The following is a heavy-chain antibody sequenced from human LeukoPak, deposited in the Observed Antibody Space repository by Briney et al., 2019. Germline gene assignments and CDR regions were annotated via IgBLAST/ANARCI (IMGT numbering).Heavy chain of an antibody. CDR1: GYSFASFW. Sequence: GESLKISCKGSGYSFASFWIGWVRQMPGKGLEWMGVIYPADSDTRYSPSFQGQVTISADKSTSTAYLQWSTLKASDTAIYYCARQSAAAQYTNWFDPGAREPWSPSRQ. CDR2: IYPADSDT. D-gene: IGHD2-2*01. CDR3: ARQSAAAQYTNWFDP. J-gene: IGHJ5*02. V-gene: IGHV5-51*01.